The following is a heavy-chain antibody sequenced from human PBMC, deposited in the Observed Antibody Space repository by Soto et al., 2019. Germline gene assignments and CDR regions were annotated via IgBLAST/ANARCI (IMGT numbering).Heavy chain of an antibody. V-gene: IGHV3-53*01. J-gene: IGHJ4*02. CDR3: ATAKLLLPWLFDY. D-gene: IGHD2-15*01. CDR2: IYSGGST. Sequence: GRSQRLGCAASGCTVSSNYMSWVRQAPGKGLEWVSVIYSGGSTYYADSVKGGFTISRDDSKNTLFLQMNSLRAEDTAVYYCATAKLLLPWLFDYWGQGTLATV. CDR1: GCTVSSNY.